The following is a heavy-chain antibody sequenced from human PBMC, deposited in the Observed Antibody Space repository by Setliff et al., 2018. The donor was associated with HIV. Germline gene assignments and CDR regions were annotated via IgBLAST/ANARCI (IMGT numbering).Heavy chain of an antibody. CDR1: GGSIRSHY. D-gene: IGHD1-7*01. CDR3: ARDQGLELRGDYYYYGMDV. Sequence: SETLSLTCTVSGGSIRSHYWSWVRQPPGKGLEWIGSFYHTGSTHYNPSLKSRTTMSLDTSRNQVSLKLSSVSAADTAVYYCARDQGLELRGDYYYYGMDVWGQGTTVTVSS. J-gene: IGHJ6*02. V-gene: IGHV4-59*11. CDR2: FYHTGST.